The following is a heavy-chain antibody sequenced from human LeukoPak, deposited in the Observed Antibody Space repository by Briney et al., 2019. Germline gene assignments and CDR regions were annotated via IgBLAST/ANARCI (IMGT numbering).Heavy chain of an antibody. D-gene: IGHD6-19*01. CDR2: FYYSGST. Sequence: PSETLSLTCTVSGGSISSYYWSWVRQPPGKGLEWIGYFYYSGSTNYNPSLKSRVTMSVDTSKNQFSLKLSSVTAADTAMYYCARVRPVGYSSGWYDYWGQGTLVTVSS. CDR3: ARVRPVGYSSGWYDY. J-gene: IGHJ4*02. CDR1: GGSISSYY. V-gene: IGHV4-59*12.